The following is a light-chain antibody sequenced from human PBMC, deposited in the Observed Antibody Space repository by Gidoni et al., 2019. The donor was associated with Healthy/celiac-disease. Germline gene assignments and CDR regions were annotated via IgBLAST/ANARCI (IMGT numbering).Light chain of an antibody. Sequence: QSALTQPPSVSGSPGQSVTIPCTGTSSDVGSYNRVSWYQQPTGTAPKLMIYEVSNRPSGVPDRFSGSKSGNTASLTISGLQAEDDADYYCSSYTSSSTVFGTGTKVTVL. CDR2: EVS. V-gene: IGLV2-18*02. CDR1: SSDVGSYNR. J-gene: IGLJ1*01. CDR3: SSYTSSSTV.